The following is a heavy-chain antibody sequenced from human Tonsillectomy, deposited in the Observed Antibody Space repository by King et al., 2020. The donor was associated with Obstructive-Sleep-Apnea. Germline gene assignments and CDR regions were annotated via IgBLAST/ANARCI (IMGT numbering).Heavy chain of an antibody. CDR1: GFTFSHAW. J-gene: IGHJ2*01. CDR2: IKSKTDGGTT. CDR3: ATQVYYYDSRTYSNWYFDL. V-gene: IGHV3-15*01. D-gene: IGHD3-22*01. Sequence: VQLVESGGGLVKPGGSLRLSCEASGFTFSHAWMSWVRQAPGKGLEWVGRIKSKTDGGTTDYAAPVKGRFTISRDDSKNTLYLQMNSLKTEDTAVYYCATQVYYYDSRTYSNWYFDLWGRGTLVTVSS.